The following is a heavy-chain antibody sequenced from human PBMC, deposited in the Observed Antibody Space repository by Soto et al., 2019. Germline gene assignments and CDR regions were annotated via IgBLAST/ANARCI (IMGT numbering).Heavy chain of an antibody. D-gene: IGHD2-15*01. CDR2: INPNSGGT. V-gene: IGHV1-2*04. CDR3: ARALGDCSGGSCYLTYYYYGMDV. CDR1: GYTFTGYY. J-gene: IGHJ6*01. Sequence: QVQLVQSGAEVKKPGASVKVSCKASGYTFTGYYMHWVRQAPGQGLEWMGWINPNSGGTNYAQKFQGWVTMTRDTSISTAYMELSRLRSDDTAVYYCARALGDCSGGSCYLTYYYYGMDVW.